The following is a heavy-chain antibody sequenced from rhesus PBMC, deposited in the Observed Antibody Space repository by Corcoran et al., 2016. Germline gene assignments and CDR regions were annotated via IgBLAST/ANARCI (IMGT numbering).Heavy chain of an antibody. J-gene: IGHJ4*01. CDR2: IYGSASST. D-gene: IGHD6-31*01. CDR1: GGSISSSY. Sequence: QLQLQESGPGLVKPSETLSVTCAVSGGSISSSYWSWIRQAPGKGLEWIGYIYGSASSTNYNPSLKSRVTLSVDTSKNQLCLKLGSVTAADTAVYYCARRPDSSGLDYWGQGVLVTVSS. CDR3: ARRPDSSGLDY. V-gene: IGHV4-169*01.